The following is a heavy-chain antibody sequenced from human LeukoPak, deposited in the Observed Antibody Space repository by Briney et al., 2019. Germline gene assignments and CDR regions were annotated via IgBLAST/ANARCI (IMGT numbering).Heavy chain of an antibody. Sequence: SETLSLTCAVYGGSFSGYYWSWIRQPPGKGLEWIGEINHSGSTNYNPSLKSRVTISVDTSKNQFSLKLSSVTAADTAVYYCARGASLGSVDYWGQGTLVTVSS. D-gene: IGHD3-10*01. CDR3: ARGASLGSVDY. CDR1: GGSFSGYY. J-gene: IGHJ4*02. CDR2: INHSGST. V-gene: IGHV4-34*01.